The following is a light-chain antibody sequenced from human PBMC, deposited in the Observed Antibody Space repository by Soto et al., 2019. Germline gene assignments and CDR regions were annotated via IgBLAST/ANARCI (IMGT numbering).Light chain of an antibody. Sequence: QRPQSPSSLSASVGDRVTITCRASQSIRSWLAWYQQKRGKAPKLXIYKASSLASGVPSMFSGSGAGTECTRTISSLQPDDFSTYYCQQYNSYPVGFGQGTKVDIK. CDR1: QSIRSW. CDR2: KAS. V-gene: IGKV1-5*03. J-gene: IGKJ1*01. CDR3: QQYNSYPVG.